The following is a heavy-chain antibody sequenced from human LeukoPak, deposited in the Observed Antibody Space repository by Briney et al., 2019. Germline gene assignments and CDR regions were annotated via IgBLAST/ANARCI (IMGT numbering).Heavy chain of an antibody. CDR2: ISGSSDST. J-gene: IGHJ4*02. CDR1: GFTFNNHD. CDR3: ARRGPNWGFFDY. Sequence: GGSLRLSCAASGFTFNNHDMRWLPQAPGKGLEGCSTISGSSDSTYYADAVKGRFTISGDNSNNTLYLQMNSLRAEDTAVYYCARRGPNWGFFDYWGRGTLVTVSS. V-gene: IGHV3-23*01. D-gene: IGHD7-27*01.